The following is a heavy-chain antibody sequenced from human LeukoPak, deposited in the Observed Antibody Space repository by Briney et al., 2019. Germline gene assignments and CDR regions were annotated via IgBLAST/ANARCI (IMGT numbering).Heavy chain of an antibody. V-gene: IGHV4-34*01. D-gene: IGHD3-10*01. CDR2: INHSGST. J-gene: IGHJ3*02. CDR1: GGSFSGYY. Sequence: SETLSLTCAVYGGSFSGYYWSWIRQPPGKGLEWIGEINHSGSTNYNPSLKSRVTISVDSSKNQFSLKLSSVTAADTAVYYCARGPLRLWFGELLYAFDIWGQGTMVTVSS. CDR3: ARGPLRLWFGELLYAFDI.